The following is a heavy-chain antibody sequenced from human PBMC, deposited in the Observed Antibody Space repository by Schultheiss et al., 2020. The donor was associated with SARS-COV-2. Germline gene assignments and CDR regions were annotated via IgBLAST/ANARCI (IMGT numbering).Heavy chain of an antibody. CDR3: ARGTYSSSWYGSLQFDY. V-gene: IGHV4-38-2*01. CDR2: IYHSGST. D-gene: IGHD6-13*01. Sequence: SETLSLTCAVSGYSISSGYYWGWIRQPPGKGLEWIGSIYHSGSTYYNPSLKSRVTISVDTSKNQFSLKLSSVTAADTAVYYCARGTYSSSWYGSLQFDYWGQGTLVTVSS. CDR1: GYSISSGYY. J-gene: IGHJ4*02.